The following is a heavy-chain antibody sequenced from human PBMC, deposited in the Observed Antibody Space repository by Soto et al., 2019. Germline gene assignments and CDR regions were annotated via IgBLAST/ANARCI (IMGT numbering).Heavy chain of an antibody. V-gene: IGHV3-7*01. J-gene: IGHJ4*02. CDR3: ARGRGKGYSGYDYDY. D-gene: IGHD5-12*01. Sequence: EVQLVESGGGLVQPGGSLRLSCAASGFTFSSYWMSWVRQAPGKGLEWVANIKQDGSEKYYVDSVKGRFTISRDNAKNSLYLQMNSLRAEDTAVYYCARGRGKGYSGYDYDYWGQGTLVTVSS. CDR2: IKQDGSEK. CDR1: GFTFSSYW.